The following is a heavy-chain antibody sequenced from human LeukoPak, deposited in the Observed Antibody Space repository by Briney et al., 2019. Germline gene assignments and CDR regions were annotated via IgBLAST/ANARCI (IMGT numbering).Heavy chain of an antibody. J-gene: IGHJ4*02. CDR2: ITGSGDRT. D-gene: IGHD3/OR15-3a*01. Sequence: QPGGSLRLSRVASGFTFTTYGMNWVRQAPGKGLEWVSGITGSGDRTYYADSVKGRFTIYRDNSKNTLYLQMNSLRAEDMAVYYCARQTGSGLFILPGGQGTLVTVSS. V-gene: IGHV3-23*01. CDR1: GFTFTTYG. CDR3: ARQTGSGLFILP.